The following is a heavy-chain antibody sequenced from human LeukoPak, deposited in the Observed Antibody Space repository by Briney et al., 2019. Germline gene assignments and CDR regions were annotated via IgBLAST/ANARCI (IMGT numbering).Heavy chain of an antibody. CDR1: GFTFSSYA. Sequence: GGSLRLSCAASGFTFSSYAMHWVRQAPGKGLEWVAVISYDGSNKYYADSVKGRFTISRDNSKNTLYLQMHSLRAEDTAVYYCARGNYDILTGPDYWGQGTLVTVSS. J-gene: IGHJ4*02. V-gene: IGHV3-30-3*01. CDR3: ARGNYDILTGPDY. D-gene: IGHD3-9*01. CDR2: ISYDGSNK.